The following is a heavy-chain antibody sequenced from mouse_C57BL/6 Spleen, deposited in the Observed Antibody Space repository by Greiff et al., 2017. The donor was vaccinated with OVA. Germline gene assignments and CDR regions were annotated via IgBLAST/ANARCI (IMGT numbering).Heavy chain of an antibody. CDR1: GFNIKDDY. CDR3: TTLLLSIGY. V-gene: IGHV14-4*01. J-gene: IGHJ2*01. Sequence: VQLQQSGAELVRPGASVKLSCTASGFNIKDDYMHWVKQRPEQGLEWIGWIDPENGDTEYASKFQGKATITADTSSNTASLQLSSLTAEDTACYDCTTLLLSIGYWGQGTTLTVSS. D-gene: IGHD2-1*01. CDR2: IDPENGDT.